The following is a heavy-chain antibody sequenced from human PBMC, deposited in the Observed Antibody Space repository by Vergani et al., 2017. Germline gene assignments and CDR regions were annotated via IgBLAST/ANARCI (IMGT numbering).Heavy chain of an antibody. CDR2: IIPIFGTA. D-gene: IGHD1-14*01. CDR1: GGTFSSYA. Sequence: QVQLVQSGAEVKKPGSSVKVSCKASGGTFSSYAISWVRQAPGQGLEWMGRIIPIFGTANYAQKFQGRVTITADESTSTVYMELSSLRSEATAVDYCARFERPLHYYYGMDVWGQGTTVTVSS. V-gene: IGHV1-69*18. CDR3: ARFERPLHYYYGMDV. J-gene: IGHJ6*02.